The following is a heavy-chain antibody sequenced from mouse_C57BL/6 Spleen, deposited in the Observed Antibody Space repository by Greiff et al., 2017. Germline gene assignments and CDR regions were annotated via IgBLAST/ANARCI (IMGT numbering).Heavy chain of an antibody. CDR1: GYTFTDYN. V-gene: IGHV1-22*01. CDR2: INPNNGGT. Sequence: VQLQQSGPELVKPGASVKMSCKASGYTFTDYNMHWVKQSHGKSLEWIGYINPNNGGTSYNQKFKGKATLTVNKSSSTAYMELRSLTSADSAVYYCARRGYYGSTAWFAYWGQGTLVTVSA. J-gene: IGHJ3*01. D-gene: IGHD1-1*01. CDR3: ARRGYYGSTAWFAY.